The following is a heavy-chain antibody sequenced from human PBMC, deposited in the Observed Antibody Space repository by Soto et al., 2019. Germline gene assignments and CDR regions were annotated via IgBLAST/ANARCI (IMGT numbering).Heavy chain of an antibody. J-gene: IGHJ4*02. D-gene: IGHD3-10*01. CDR2: ISWNSGNI. Sequence: EVRLVESGGGLVQPGRSLRLSCAASGFTFDDYAMHWVRQAPGKGLEWVSRISWNSGNIDYADSVKGRFTISRDNSKNSLYLQMDSLRAEDTALYYCPKDVEGNYFDYWGQGTLVTVSS. CDR3: PKDVEGNYFDY. V-gene: IGHV3-9*01. CDR1: GFTFDDYA.